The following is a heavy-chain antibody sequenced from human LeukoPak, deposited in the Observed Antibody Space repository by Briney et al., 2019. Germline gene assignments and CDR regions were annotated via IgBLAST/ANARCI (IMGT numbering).Heavy chain of an antibody. CDR3: ARPELDYVEAFDI. CDR1: GGSISSGGYY. D-gene: IGHD4-17*01. Sequence: SETLSLTCTVSGGSISSGGYYWSWIRQHPGKGLEWIGYIYYSGSTYYNPSLKSRVTISVDTSKNQFSLKLSSVTAADTAVYYCARPELDYVEAFDIWGQGTMVTVSS. J-gene: IGHJ3*02. CDR2: IYYSGST. V-gene: IGHV4-31*03.